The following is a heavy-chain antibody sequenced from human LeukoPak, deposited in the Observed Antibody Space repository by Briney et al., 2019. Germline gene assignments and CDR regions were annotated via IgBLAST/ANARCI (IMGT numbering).Heavy chain of an antibody. J-gene: IGHJ6*02. CDR2: IYYSGST. V-gene: IGHV4-39*07. CDR1: GGSISSSSYY. CDR3: ARDRVSSGWLGDYYYYGMDV. D-gene: IGHD6-19*01. Sequence: SETLSLTCTVSGGSISSSSYYWGWIRQPPGKGLEWIGSIYYSGSTYYNPSLKSRVTISVDTSKNQFSLKLSSVTAADTAVYYCARDRVSSGWLGDYYYYGMDVWGQGTTVTVSS.